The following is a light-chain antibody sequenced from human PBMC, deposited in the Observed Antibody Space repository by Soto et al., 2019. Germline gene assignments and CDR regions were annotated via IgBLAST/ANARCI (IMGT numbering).Light chain of an antibody. CDR1: QGVTTN. J-gene: IGKJ4*01. CDR2: GAS. V-gene: IGKV3-15*01. CDR3: QQYNTWPLT. Sequence: EIVMTQSPATLSVSPGERATLSCRASQGVTTNLAWYQQKPGQAPRLLIYGASTRATGIPARCSGSGSGTEFTLTISRLQSEDFAVYYCQQYNTWPLTFGGGTKVEIK.